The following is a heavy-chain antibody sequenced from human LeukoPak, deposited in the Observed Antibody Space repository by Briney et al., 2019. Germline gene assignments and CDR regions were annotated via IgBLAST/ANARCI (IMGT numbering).Heavy chain of an antibody. CDR2: INPNSGGA. J-gene: IGHJ5*02. V-gene: IGHV1-2*06. Sequence: GASVKVSCKASGYTFTGYYMHWVRQAPGQGLEWMGRINPNSGGANYAQKFQGRVTMTRDTSLSTAYMELSRLRSDDTAVYYCARVRHSTYYYDSSGYYPNWFDPWGQGTLVTVSS. CDR1: GYTFTGYY. CDR3: ARVRHSTYYYDSSGYYPNWFDP. D-gene: IGHD3-22*01.